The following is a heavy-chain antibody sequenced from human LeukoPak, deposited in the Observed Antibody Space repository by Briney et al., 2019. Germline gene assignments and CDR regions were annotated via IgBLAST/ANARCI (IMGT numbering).Heavy chain of an antibody. D-gene: IGHD3-10*01. Sequence: GGSLRLSCAASGFTFRSYEMNWVRQAPGKGLDWVSYISSSDTTVYYADSVRGRFTVSRDNGKNSLYLVMNSLRAEDTAVYYCARSIKGDSDHWGQGTLVTVSS. V-gene: IGHV3-48*03. CDR3: ARSIKGDSDH. CDR2: ISSSDTTV. J-gene: IGHJ4*02. CDR1: GFTFRSYE.